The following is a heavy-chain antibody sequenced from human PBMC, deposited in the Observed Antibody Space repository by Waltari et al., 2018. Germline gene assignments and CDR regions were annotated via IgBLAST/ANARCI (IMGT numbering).Heavy chain of an antibody. CDR3: AKGYINGWSEGFLDY. CDR1: GFTFTSYA. J-gene: IGHJ4*02. Sequence: EVQLLESGGGFVQPGGCLRLSCAASGFTFTSYAMGWVRQAPGKGLEWVSSISSSVDRGNHADFVQGRFTISRDNSKNTLYLQMNSLRPEDTAVYYCAKGYINGWSEGFLDYWGQGTLVTVSS. D-gene: IGHD1-20*01. V-gene: IGHV3-23*01. CDR2: ISSSVDRG.